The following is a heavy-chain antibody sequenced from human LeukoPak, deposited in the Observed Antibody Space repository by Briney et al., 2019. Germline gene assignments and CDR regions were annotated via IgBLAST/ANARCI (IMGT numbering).Heavy chain of an antibody. J-gene: IGHJ6*03. V-gene: IGHV3-30*02. CDR2: IRYDGSNK. CDR1: GFTFSSYG. D-gene: IGHD6-19*01. Sequence: PGGSLRLSCAASGFTFSSYGMHWVRQAPGKGLEWVAFIRYDGSNKYYADSVRGRFTISRDNSKNTLYLQMNSLRAEDTAVYYCAKDSAYSSGWTTGYYYYYYMDVWGKGTTVTVSS. CDR3: AKDSAYSSGWTTGYYYYYYMDV.